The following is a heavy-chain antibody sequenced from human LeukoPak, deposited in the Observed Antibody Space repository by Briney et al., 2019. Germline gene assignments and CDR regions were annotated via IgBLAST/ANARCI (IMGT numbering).Heavy chain of an antibody. Sequence: GASVKVSCKASGGTFISYAISWVRQAPGQGLEWMGGIIPIFGTANYAQKFQGRVTITADKSTSTAYMELSSLRSEDTAVYYCARDWDSPPRFDPWGQGTLVTVSS. D-gene: IGHD1-26*01. J-gene: IGHJ5*02. V-gene: IGHV1-69*06. CDR3: ARDWDSPPRFDP. CDR2: IIPIFGTA. CDR1: GGTFISYA.